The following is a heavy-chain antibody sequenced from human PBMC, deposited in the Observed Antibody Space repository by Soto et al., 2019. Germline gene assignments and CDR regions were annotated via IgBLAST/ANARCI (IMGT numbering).Heavy chain of an antibody. V-gene: IGHV4-4*02. CDR2: IYHSGST. J-gene: IGHJ4*02. CDR1: GGSISSSNW. D-gene: IGHD6-13*01. Sequence: QVQLQESGPGLVKPSGTLSLTCAVSGGSISSSNWWIWVRQPPGKGLEWFGEIYHSGSTNYNPSLKRRVTISVDKSKNQFSLKLSSVAAADTAVYSCAGGGGVAAAGAFDYWGQGTLVTVSS. CDR3: AGGGGVAAAGAFDY.